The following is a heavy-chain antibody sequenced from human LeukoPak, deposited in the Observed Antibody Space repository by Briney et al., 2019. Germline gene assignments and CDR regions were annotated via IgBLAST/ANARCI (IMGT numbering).Heavy chain of an antibody. J-gene: IGHJ4*02. Sequence: GGSLRLSCAASGFTFSSYWMSWVRQPPGKGLEWVANIKQDGSEKYYVSSVNGRFTISRNTTNNALYLQMNRLRAEDTAVYYCARVDGRFLEWLFWEYYFDYWGQGTLVTVSS. V-gene: IGHV3-7*01. CDR1: GFTFSSYW. CDR3: ARVDGRFLEWLFWEYYFDY. CDR2: IKQDGSEK. D-gene: IGHD3-3*01.